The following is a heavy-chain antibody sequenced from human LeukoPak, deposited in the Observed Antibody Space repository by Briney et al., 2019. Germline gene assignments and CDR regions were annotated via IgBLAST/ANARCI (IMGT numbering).Heavy chain of an antibody. CDR3: AKMDRGAVYYFDY. CDR2: INQSGST. CDR1: GGSFSGYY. J-gene: IGHJ4*02. D-gene: IGHD3-10*01. Sequence: SETLSLTCAVYGGSFSGYYWSWIRQPPGKGLEWIGEINQSGSTKHNPSLKSRVTISVDTSKNQFSLNLSSVTAADTALYFCAKMDRGAVYYFDYWGQGTLVTVSS. V-gene: IGHV4-34*01.